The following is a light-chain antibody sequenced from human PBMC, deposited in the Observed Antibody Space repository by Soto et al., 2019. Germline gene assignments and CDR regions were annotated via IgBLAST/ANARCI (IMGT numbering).Light chain of an antibody. V-gene: IGKV3-20*01. CDR1: QSVSSSY. Sequence: EIVLTQSPGTLSLSPGERATLSCRASQSVSSSYLAVYQQKPGQAPRLLIYGASSRATGIPDRFSGSGSGTVFTLIISRLEPEVFAVYYCQQYGSSPYTFGQGTKLEIK. CDR2: GAS. J-gene: IGKJ2*01. CDR3: QQYGSSPYT.